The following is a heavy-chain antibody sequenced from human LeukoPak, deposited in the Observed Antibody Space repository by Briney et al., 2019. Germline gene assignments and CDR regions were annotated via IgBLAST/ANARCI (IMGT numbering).Heavy chain of an antibody. CDR2: IIPNIGVT. D-gene: IGHD2-2*01. V-gene: IGHV1-69*02. Sequence: ASVKVSCKASGDTFRSHTITWVRQAPGQGLEWMGRIIPNIGVTNYAQKFQGRVTFTADKSTTTAYMELTSLRFEDTALYYCARYVVPAAIDAFDIWGQGTKVTVSS. CDR1: GDTFRSHT. J-gene: IGHJ3*02. CDR3: ARYVVPAAIDAFDI.